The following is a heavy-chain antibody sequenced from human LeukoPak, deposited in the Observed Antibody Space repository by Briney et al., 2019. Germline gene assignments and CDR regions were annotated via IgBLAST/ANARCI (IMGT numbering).Heavy chain of an antibody. Sequence: GSVKVSCKASGYTLTSYYMHWVRQAPGQGLEWMGIINPSGGSTSYSQKFQGRVTMTRDTSTSTVYMELSSLRSEDTAVYYCARDLSSTRPFDYWGQGTLVTVSS. CDR1: GYTLTSYY. J-gene: IGHJ4*02. D-gene: IGHD2-2*01. CDR2: INPSGGST. V-gene: IGHV1-46*01. CDR3: ARDLSSTRPFDY.